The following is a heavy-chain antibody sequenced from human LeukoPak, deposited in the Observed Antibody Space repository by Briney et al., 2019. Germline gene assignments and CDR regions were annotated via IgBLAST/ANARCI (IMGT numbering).Heavy chain of an antibody. Sequence: SETLSLTCTVSGGSISSYYWSWIRQPPGKGLEWIGYIYYSGSTNYNPSLKSRVTISVDTSKNHFSLKLSSVTAADTAVCYCARTRAGTFDYWGQGTLVTVSS. D-gene: IGHD6-13*01. CDR3: ARTRAGTFDY. CDR2: IYYSGST. J-gene: IGHJ4*02. CDR1: GGSISSYY. V-gene: IGHV4-59*08.